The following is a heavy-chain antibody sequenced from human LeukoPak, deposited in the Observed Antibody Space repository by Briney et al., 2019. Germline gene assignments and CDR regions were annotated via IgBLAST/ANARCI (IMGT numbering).Heavy chain of an antibody. CDR2: IYYSGST. V-gene: IGHV4-59*01. CDR3: AGYKRIPLDY. D-gene: IGHD5-24*01. CDR1: GGSISSYY. J-gene: IGHJ4*02. Sequence: SETLSLTCTVSGGSISSYYWSWIRQPPGKGLEWIGYIYYSGSTNYNPSLKSRVTVSVDTSKNQFSLRLSSVTAADTAVYYCAGYKRIPLDYWGQGTLVTVSA.